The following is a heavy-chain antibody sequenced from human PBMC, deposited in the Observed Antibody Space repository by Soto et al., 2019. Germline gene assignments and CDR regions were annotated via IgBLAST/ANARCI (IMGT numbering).Heavy chain of an antibody. CDR3: ATGNTMVRGVSLYYFDY. J-gene: IGHJ4*02. CDR1: GYTFTSYG. CDR2: ISAYNGNT. V-gene: IGHV1-18*01. D-gene: IGHD3-10*01. Sequence: QVQLVQSGAEVKKPGASVKVSCKASGYTFTSYGISWVRQAPGQGLEWMGWISAYNGNTNYAQKLQGRVTMTTGTTTRTAYMERRRLRPDDTAVDYGATGNTMVRGVSLYYFDYWGQGTLVTVSS.